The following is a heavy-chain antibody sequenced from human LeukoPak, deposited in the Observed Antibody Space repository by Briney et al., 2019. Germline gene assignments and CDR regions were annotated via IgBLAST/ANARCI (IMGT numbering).Heavy chain of an antibody. V-gene: IGHV5-10-1*01. CDR3: ARHVDTTVVTSTFDY. J-gene: IGHJ4*02. CDR1: GYTFTSYW. D-gene: IGHD4-23*01. CDR2: IDPSDTYT. Sequence: GESLQISFKGSGYTFTSYWISWVRQMPGKGLEWMGTIDPSDTYTNYSPSFQGHVTISSDKSISTAYLQWSSLKASDTAMYYCARHVDTTVVTSTFDYWGQGTLVTVSS.